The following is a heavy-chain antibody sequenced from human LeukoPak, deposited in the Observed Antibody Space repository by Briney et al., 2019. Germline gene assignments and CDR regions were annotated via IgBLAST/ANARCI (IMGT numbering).Heavy chain of an antibody. Sequence: GGSLRLSCAASGFTFSSYAMSWVRQAPGKGLEWVSAISGSGGSTYYADSVKGRFTISRDNSKNTLYLQMNSLRAGDTAVYYCAKADSYRPYYYYYMDVWGKGTTVTVSS. CDR3: AKADSYRPYYYYYMDV. CDR1: GFTFSSYA. CDR2: ISGSGGST. D-gene: IGHD3-16*02. J-gene: IGHJ6*03. V-gene: IGHV3-23*01.